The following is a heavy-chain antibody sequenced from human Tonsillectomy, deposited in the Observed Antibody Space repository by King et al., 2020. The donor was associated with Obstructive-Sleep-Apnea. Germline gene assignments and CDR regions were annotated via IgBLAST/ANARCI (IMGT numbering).Heavy chain of an antibody. CDR1: GGSISSYY. CDR2: ISYSGST. V-gene: IGHV4-59*08. Sequence: VQLQESGPGLVKPSETLSLTCTVSGGSISSYYWSWIRQPPGKGLEWIGYISYSGSTNYNPSLKSRVTISVDTSKNQFSLKLSSVTAADTAVYYCARSLDSSVYYYTNYWGQGTLVTVSS. CDR3: ARSLDSSVYYYTNY. D-gene: IGHD3-22*01. J-gene: IGHJ4*02.